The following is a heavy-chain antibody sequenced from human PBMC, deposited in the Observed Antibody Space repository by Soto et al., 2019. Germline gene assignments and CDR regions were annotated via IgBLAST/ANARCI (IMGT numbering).Heavy chain of an antibody. CDR1: GYTFTSYG. D-gene: IGHD4-4*01. CDR3: ATPSSNGDYYYGMDV. Sequence: GASVKVSCKASGYTFTSYGISWVRQAPGQGLEWMGWISAYNGNTNYAQKLQGRVTMTTDTSTSTAYMELRSLRSDDTAVYYCATPSSNGDYYYGMDVWGQGTTVTVSS. J-gene: IGHJ6*02. CDR2: ISAYNGNT. V-gene: IGHV1-18*04.